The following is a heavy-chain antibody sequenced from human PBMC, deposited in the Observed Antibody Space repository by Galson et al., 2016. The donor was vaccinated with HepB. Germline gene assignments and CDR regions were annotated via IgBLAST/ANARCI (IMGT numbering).Heavy chain of an antibody. Sequence: TLSLTCAVSGDSVNSTNYSWNWIRQPPGKGLEWIGNVYHGGKTNYNSSLKSRVTISLDRSKNQFFLKLTSVTAADTAVYYCARGPSHLWLLRFDFWGQGTLITVSS. J-gene: IGHJ4*02. CDR1: GDSVNSTNYS. V-gene: IGHV4-30-2*01. CDR2: VYHGGKT. D-gene: IGHD5-18*01. CDR3: ARGPSHLWLLRFDF.